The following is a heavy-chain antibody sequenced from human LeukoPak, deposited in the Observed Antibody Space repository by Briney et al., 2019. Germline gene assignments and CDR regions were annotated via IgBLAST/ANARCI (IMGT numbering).Heavy chain of an antibody. V-gene: IGHV1-69*01. CDR1: GGTFSSYA. CDR2: IIPIFGTA. Sequence: GASVKVSCKASGGTFSSYAISWVRQAPGQGLEWMGGIIPIFGTANYAQKFQGRVTITAGESTSTAYMELSSLRSEDTAVYYCARDEGRSGYEANWFDPWGQGTLVTVSS. CDR3: ARDEGRSGYEANWFDP. D-gene: IGHD5-12*01. J-gene: IGHJ5*02.